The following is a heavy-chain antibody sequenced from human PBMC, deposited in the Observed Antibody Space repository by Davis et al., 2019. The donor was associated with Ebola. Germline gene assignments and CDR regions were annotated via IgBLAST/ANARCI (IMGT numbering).Heavy chain of an antibody. CDR3: AGVQTSDFYYDGMDV. Sequence: GESLKISCAASGFIFSNHAMHWVRQAPGKGLEWLALISYEGSAEYYADSVKGRFTISRDNSKNTLYLQMNGLRPEDTAAYFCAGVQTSDFYYDGMDVWGQGTTVTVSS. J-gene: IGHJ6*02. CDR2: ISYEGSAE. V-gene: IGHV3-30*04. D-gene: IGHD2-2*01. CDR1: GFIFSNHA.